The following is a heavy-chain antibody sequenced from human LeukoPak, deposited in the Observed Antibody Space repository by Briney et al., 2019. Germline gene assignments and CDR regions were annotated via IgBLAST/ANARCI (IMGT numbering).Heavy chain of an antibody. CDR2: ISSSSSYI. D-gene: IGHD4-17*01. V-gene: IGHV3-21*01. Sequence: SGGSLRLSCAASGFTFSSYSMHWVRQAPGKGLEWVSSISSSSSYISYADSVKGRFTISRDNAKNSLYLQMNSLRAEDMAVYYCARDSRTVSDAFDIWGQGTMVTVSS. CDR1: GFTFSSYS. CDR3: ARDSRTVSDAFDI. J-gene: IGHJ3*02.